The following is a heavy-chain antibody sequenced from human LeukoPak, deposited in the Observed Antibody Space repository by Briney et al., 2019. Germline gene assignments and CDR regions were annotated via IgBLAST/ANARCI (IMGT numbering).Heavy chain of an antibody. D-gene: IGHD5-24*01. CDR2: IYYSGST. Sequence: SETLSLTCTVSGGSISSSSYYWGWIRQPPGKGLEWIGSIYYSGSTYYNPPLKSRVTISVDTSKNQFSLKLSSVTAADTAVYYCARDSDGYNYDYFDYWGQGTLVTVSS. J-gene: IGHJ4*02. CDR1: GGSISSSSYY. CDR3: ARDSDGYNYDYFDY. V-gene: IGHV4-39*07.